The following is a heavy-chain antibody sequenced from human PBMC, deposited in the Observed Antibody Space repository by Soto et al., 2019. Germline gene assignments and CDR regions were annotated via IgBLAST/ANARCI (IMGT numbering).Heavy chain of an antibody. V-gene: IGHV5-51*01. D-gene: IGHD2-2*01. J-gene: IGHJ6*02. CDR2: IYPGDSDT. Sequence: GESLKISCKGSGYSFTSYWIGWVRQMPGKGLEWMGIIYPGDSDTRYSPSFQGQVTISADKSISTAYLQWSSLKASDTAIYYCARREGYCSSTSCPSPGVYYYYGMDVRGQGTTVTVFS. CDR1: GYSFTSYW. CDR3: ARREGYCSSTSCPSPGVYYYYGMDV.